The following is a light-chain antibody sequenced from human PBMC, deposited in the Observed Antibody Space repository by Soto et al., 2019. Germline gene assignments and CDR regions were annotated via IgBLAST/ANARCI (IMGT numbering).Light chain of an antibody. CDR1: QSVSSSY. CDR2: GAS. Sequence: PGERVTLSCRASQSVSSSYLTWYQQKPGQAPRLLIYGASTRATSIPARFSGSGSGTDFTLTISSLQPEDFAVYYCQQEYKTFGQGTKVEIK. CDR3: QQEYKT. V-gene: IGKV3D-7*01. J-gene: IGKJ1*01.